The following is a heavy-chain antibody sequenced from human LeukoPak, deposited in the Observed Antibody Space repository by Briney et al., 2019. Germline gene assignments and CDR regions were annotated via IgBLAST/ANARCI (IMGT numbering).Heavy chain of an antibody. V-gene: IGHV3-30*02. J-gene: IGHJ4*02. CDR2: IRYDGSNK. Sequence: GGSLRLSCAASGFTFSSYGTHWVRQAPGKGLEWVAFIRYDGSNKYYADSVKGRFTISRDNSKNTLYLQMNSLRAEDTAVYYCAKGLDSGDYWGQGTLVTVSS. CDR3: AKGLDSGDY. D-gene: IGHD3-16*01. CDR1: GFTFSSYG.